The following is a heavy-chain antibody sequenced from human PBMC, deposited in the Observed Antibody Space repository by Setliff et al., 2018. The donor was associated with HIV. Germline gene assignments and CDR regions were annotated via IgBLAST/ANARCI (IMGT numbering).Heavy chain of an antibody. V-gene: IGHV4-61*09. CDR2: IYTSGST. CDR3: TGDYNSGSYRFDY. J-gene: IGHJ4*02. Sequence: PSETLSLTCTVSGGSISSGSYYWSWIRQPAGKGLEWIGHIYTSGSTNYNPSLKSRVTLSLDTSKNQFSLKLTSVTAADAAVYYCTGDYNSGSYRFDYWGQGTPVTVSS. D-gene: IGHD3-10*01. CDR1: GGSISSGSYY.